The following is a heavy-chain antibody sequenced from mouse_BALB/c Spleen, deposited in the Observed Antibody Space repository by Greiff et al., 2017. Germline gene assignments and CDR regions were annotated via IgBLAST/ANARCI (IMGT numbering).Heavy chain of an antibody. CDR1: GFNIKDTY. V-gene: IGHV14-3*02. J-gene: IGHJ2*01. Sequence: EVQLQQSGAELVKPGASVKLSCTASGFNIKDTYMHWVKQRPEQGLEWIGRIDPANGNTKYDPKFQGKATITADTSSNTAYLQLSSLTSEDTAVYYCARPRLRLYFDHWGQGTTLTVSS. CDR2: IDPANGNT. D-gene: IGHD1-2*01. CDR3: ARPRLRLYFDH.